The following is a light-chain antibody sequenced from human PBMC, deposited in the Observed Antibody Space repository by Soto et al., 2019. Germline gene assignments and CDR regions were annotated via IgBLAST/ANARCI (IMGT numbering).Light chain of an antibody. CDR3: QQYYSTVS. J-gene: IGKJ4*01. CDR2: WAS. Sequence: DIVMTQSPDSLAVCLGERATINCKSSQTVLYSSNNKNYLAWYQQKPGQPPKVLIYWASTRESGVPDRFSGRGSKTDFTLTNRSPQAEDVAIYSCQQYYSTVSFGGGTKVAVK. V-gene: IGKV4-1*01. CDR1: QTVLYSSNNKNY.